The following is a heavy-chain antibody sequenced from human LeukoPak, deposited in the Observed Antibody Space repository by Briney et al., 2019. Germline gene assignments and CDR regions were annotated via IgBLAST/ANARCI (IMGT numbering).Heavy chain of an antibody. J-gene: IGHJ4*02. CDR2: IKPNSGST. CDR3: ARVQSSGHLDN. Sequence: ASVKVSCKASGYTFTSYYMHWVRQAPGQGLEWMGIIKPNSGSTNYAQKFQGRVTMTRDTSTSTVYMELSSLRSEDTAVYYCARVQSSGHLDNWGQGTLVTVSS. D-gene: IGHD6-19*01. CDR1: GYTFTSYY. V-gene: IGHV1-46*01.